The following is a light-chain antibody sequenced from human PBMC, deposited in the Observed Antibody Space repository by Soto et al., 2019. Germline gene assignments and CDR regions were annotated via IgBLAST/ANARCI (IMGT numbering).Light chain of an antibody. V-gene: IGKV1-39*01. CDR3: QQRSNWPLT. CDR2: ATS. CDR1: QSISSY. Sequence: DIQMTQSPSSLSASVGDRVTITCRASQSISSYLNWYQQKPGKDPKLLIYATSSLQSGVPSRFSGSGSGTDFTLTISRLEPEDFAVYYCQQRSNWPLTFGGGTKVEIK. J-gene: IGKJ4*01.